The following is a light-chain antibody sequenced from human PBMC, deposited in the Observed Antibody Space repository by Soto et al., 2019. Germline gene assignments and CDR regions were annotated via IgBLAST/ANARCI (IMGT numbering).Light chain of an antibody. CDR1: SSDVGSYNY. CDR2: EVT. V-gene: IGLV2-14*01. J-gene: IGLJ3*02. CDR3: SSLTTSDTWV. Sequence: QSALTQPTSVSGSPGQSITISCTGTSSDVGSYNYVSWYQQHPGKSPKLMIYEVTNRPSGVSNRFSGSKSGNTASLTISGLQAEDEADYFCSSLTTSDTWVIGGGTKLTVL.